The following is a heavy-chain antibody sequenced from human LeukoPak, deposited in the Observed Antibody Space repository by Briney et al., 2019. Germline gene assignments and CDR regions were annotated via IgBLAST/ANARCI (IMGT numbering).Heavy chain of an antibody. J-gene: IGHJ4*02. Sequence: ASVTVSCTASGYTFTSYYMHWVRQAPGQGLEWMGIINPSGGSTSYAQKFQGRVTMTRDMSTSTVYMELSSLRSEDTAVYYCARADSIFGVGQTDYWGQGTLVTVSS. CDR2: INPSGGST. D-gene: IGHD3-3*01. CDR1: GYTFTSYY. CDR3: ARADSIFGVGQTDY. V-gene: IGHV1-46*01.